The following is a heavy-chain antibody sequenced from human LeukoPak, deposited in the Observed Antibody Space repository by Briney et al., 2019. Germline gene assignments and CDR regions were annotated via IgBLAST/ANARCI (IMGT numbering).Heavy chain of an antibody. V-gene: IGHV1-69*13. CDR1: GGTFSSYA. CDR2: IIPIFGTP. Sequence: ASVKVSCKASGGTFSSYAITWVRQAPGQGLEWMGGIIPIFGTPNYAQKFRGRVTITADESTNTAYMELSSLRSEDTAVYYCARSANYFGSGNYYIDAFDIWGQGTLVTVSS. D-gene: IGHD3-10*01. J-gene: IGHJ3*02. CDR3: ARSANYFGSGNYYIDAFDI.